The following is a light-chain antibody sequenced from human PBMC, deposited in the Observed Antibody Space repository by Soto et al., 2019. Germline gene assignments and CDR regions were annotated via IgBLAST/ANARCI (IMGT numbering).Light chain of an antibody. CDR1: RDIRKY. V-gene: IGKV1-33*01. Sequence: DIQMTQSPSSLSASVGDRVTISCQTSRDIRKYLNWYQQKPGKPPQLLIFEASNLETGVPSRFSGRGSGTNLTLTIRSLQPEDFATYYCQQYIDVPRTFGQGTNVEIK. CDR3: QQYIDVPRT. CDR2: EAS. J-gene: IGKJ1*01.